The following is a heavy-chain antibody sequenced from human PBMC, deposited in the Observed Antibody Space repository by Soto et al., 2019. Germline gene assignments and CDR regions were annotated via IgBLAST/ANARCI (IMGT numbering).Heavy chain of an antibody. D-gene: IGHD3-22*01. CDR1: GGSFSYYS. CDR3: AREPSGESSTCNTAFDF. V-gene: IGHV4-34*02. J-gene: IGHJ4*02. CDR2: INHIGDT. Sequence: QVQLQQWGVELLKPSETLSLTCAVYGGSFSYYSWTWIRQSTQSPGKGLEWIGQINHIGDTNYHPSLESRVTISLDLSKSQLSLSLNSVTAADTAVYYCAREPSGESSTCNTAFDFWSRGTLVTVSS.